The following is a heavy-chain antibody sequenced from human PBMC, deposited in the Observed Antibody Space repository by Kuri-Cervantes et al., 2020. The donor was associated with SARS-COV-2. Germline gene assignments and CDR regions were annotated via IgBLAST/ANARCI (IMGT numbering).Heavy chain of an antibody. J-gene: IGHJ4*02. CDR3: ARAGTSGSYLGY. CDR2: INWNGVRT. CDR1: GFTFDDYG. D-gene: IGHD1-26*01. Sequence: AESLSLSCAAAGFTFDDYGMSWVRQAPGKGLEWVSGINWNGVRTGYTDSVKGRFTISRDNAKNSLYLQMNSLRAEDTAFYYCARAGTSGSYLGYWGQGTLVTVSS. V-gene: IGHV3-20*04.